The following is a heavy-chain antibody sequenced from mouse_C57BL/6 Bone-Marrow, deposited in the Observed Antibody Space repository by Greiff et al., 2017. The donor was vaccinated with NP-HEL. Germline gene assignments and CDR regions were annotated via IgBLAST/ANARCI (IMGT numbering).Heavy chain of an antibody. Sequence: VKLMESGAELMKPGASVKLSCKATGYTFTGYWIEWVKQRPGHGLEWIGEILPGSGSTNYNEKFKGKATFTADTSSNTAYMQLSSLTTEDSAIYYCASPSYYYADYWGQGTTLTVSS. CDR1: GYTFTGYW. CDR3: ASPSYYYADY. V-gene: IGHV1-9*01. J-gene: IGHJ2*01. D-gene: IGHD1-1*01. CDR2: ILPGSGST.